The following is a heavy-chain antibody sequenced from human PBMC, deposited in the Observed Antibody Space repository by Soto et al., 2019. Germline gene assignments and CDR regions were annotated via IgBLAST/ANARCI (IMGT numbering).Heavy chain of an antibody. D-gene: IGHD3-3*01. V-gene: IGHV3-48*02. CDR2: ISTTSSSI. CDR1: GFTFSSYI. Sequence: EVQLVQSGGGLVQPGGSLRLSCAASGFTFSSYIMNWVRQAPGKGLEWISYISTTSSSIYYADSVKGRFTISRDNAKNSLFLQMNSLRDEDTAVYYCARKGVAFDYWGQGALVTVSS. J-gene: IGHJ4*02. CDR3: ARKGVAFDY.